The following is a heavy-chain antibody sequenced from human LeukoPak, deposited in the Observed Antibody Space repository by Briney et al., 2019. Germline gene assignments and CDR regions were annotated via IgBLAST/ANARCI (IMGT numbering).Heavy chain of an antibody. CDR3: ARDRRYCSGGSCYNRYYYGMDV. CDR2: IYYSGST. V-gene: IGHV4-59*01. J-gene: IGHJ6*02. CDR1: GGSISSYY. Sequence: PSETLSLTCTDSGGSISSYYWSWIRQPPGKGLEWIGYIYYSGSTNYNPSLKSRVTISVDTSKNQFSLKLSSVAAADTAVYYCARDRRYCSGGSCYNRYYYGMDVWGQGTTVTVSS. D-gene: IGHD2-15*01.